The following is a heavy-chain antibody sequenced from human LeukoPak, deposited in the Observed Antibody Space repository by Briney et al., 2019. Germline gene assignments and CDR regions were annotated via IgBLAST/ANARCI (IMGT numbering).Heavy chain of an antibody. Sequence: GASVKVSCKASGYTFTSYGISWVRQAPGQGLEWMGWISAYNGNTNYAQKLQGRVTMTTDTSTSTAYMELRSLRSDDTAVYYCARELRYYYDSSGYYYGRWWDYWGQGTLVTVSS. CDR2: ISAYNGNT. D-gene: IGHD3-22*01. J-gene: IGHJ4*02. CDR3: ARELRYYYDSSGYYYGRWWDY. CDR1: GYTFTSYG. V-gene: IGHV1-18*01.